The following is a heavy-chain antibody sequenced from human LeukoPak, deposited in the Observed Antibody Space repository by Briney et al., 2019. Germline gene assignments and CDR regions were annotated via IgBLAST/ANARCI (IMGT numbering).Heavy chain of an antibody. V-gene: IGHV1-18*01. CDR2: ISAYNGNT. CDR1: GYTFTSYG. CDR3: ARDSPPNYSDSSGYYFDAFDI. Sequence: ASVKVSCKASGYTFTSYGISWVRQAPGQGLEWMGWISAYNGNTNYAQKVQGRVTMTTDTSTSTAYMELRGLRSDDTAVYYCARDSPPNYSDSSGYYFDAFDIWGQGTMVTVSS. D-gene: IGHD3-22*01. J-gene: IGHJ3*02.